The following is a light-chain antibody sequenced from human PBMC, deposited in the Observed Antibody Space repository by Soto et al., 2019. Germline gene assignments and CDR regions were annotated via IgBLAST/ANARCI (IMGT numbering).Light chain of an antibody. CDR2: DAS. CDR1: QSISSW. J-gene: IGKJ1*01. V-gene: IGKV1-5*01. Sequence: DIQMTQYPSTFAAPVGDRVTITCRASQSISSWLAWYQQKPGKSPKLLIYDASSLESGVPSRFSGSGSGTEFTLTINSLQPDDFARYYCHQDKSNSPTFGQGTKVDI. CDR3: HQDKSNSPT.